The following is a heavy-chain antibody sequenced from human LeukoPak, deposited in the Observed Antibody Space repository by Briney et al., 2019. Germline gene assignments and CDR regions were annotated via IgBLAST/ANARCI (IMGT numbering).Heavy chain of an antibody. CDR2: IIPIFGTA. V-gene: IGHV1-69*05. CDR3: ARETGYGSGSSDY. D-gene: IGHD3-10*01. J-gene: IGHJ4*02. Sequence: SVKVSCKASGGTFSSYAISWVRQAPGQGLEWMGRIIPIFGTANYAQKFQGRVTITTDESTSTAYMELSSLRSEDTAVYYCARETGYGSGSSDYWGQGTLVTVSS. CDR1: GGTFSSYA.